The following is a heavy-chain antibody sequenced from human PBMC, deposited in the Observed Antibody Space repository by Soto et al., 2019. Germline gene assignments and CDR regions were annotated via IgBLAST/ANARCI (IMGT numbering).Heavy chain of an antibody. V-gene: IGHV1-69*02. CDR2: IIPILGIA. D-gene: IGHD2-2*01. J-gene: IGHJ5*02. Sequence: SVKVSCKASGGTFSSYTISWVRQAPGQGLEWMGRIIPILGIANYAQKFQGRVTITADESTSTAYMELSSLRSEDTAVYYCARVFCISTSCYDGWFDPWGQGTLVTVSS. CDR1: GGTFSSYT. CDR3: ARVFCISTSCYDGWFDP.